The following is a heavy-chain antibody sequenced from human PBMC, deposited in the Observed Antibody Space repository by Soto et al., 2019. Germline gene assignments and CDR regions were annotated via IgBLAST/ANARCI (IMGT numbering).Heavy chain of an antibody. D-gene: IGHD2-2*01. CDR3: ARPTYCSSTHCSPFDY. J-gene: IGHJ4*02. CDR1: GYSFGAYW. CDR2: IFPGDSDT. Sequence: GESLKISCQGSGYSFGAYWIGWVRQMPGKGLEWMGIIFPGDSDTRYRPSFQGQVTISVDRSINTAYLQWSSLEASDTAMYYCARPTYCSSTHCSPFDYWGQGTLVTVSS. V-gene: IGHV5-51*01.